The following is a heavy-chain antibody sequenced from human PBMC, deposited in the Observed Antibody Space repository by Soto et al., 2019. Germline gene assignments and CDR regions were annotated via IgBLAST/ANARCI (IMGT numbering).Heavy chain of an antibody. CDR2: VTIDGSGT. CDR1: GFTFTTYG. Sequence: PGGSLRLSCVASGFTFTTYGMYWVRKAPGKGPVWVSRVTIDGSGTTYADFVKGRFTSSRDNARNTLFLQMNSLRVDDTAVYYCVRDRGTFSDYWGQGTQVTVSS. D-gene: IGHD2-15*01. V-gene: IGHV3-74*01. J-gene: IGHJ4*02. CDR3: VRDRGTFSDY.